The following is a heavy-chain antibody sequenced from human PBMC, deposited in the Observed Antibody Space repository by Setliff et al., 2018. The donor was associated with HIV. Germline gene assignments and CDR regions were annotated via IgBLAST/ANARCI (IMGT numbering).Heavy chain of an antibody. V-gene: IGHV1-46*01. D-gene: IGHD3-9*01. CDR1: GYTFTSYY. CDR2: INPSGGST. Sequence: ASVKVSCKASGYTFTSYYMHWVRQAPGQGLEWMGIINPSGGSTSYAQKFQGRVTMTRDTSTSTVYMELSSLRSEDTAVYYCAGERYDILTGRDAFDIWGQGTMVTVSS. CDR3: AGERYDILTGRDAFDI. J-gene: IGHJ3*02.